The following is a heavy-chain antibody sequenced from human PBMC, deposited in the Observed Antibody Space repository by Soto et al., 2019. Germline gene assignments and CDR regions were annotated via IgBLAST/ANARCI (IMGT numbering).Heavy chain of an antibody. J-gene: IGHJ4*02. CDR1: GYTFTTYG. CDR2: ISAYNGHT. Sequence: ASVKVSCKTSGYTFTTYGISWVRQAPGQGLEWMGWISAYNGHTSYAQNLQGRVTMTTDTSTNTAYMELRSLRYDDTAVYYCARDTMYSSSFEYWGQGTPVTVSS. CDR3: ARDTMYSSSFEY. D-gene: IGHD6-6*01. V-gene: IGHV1-18*04.